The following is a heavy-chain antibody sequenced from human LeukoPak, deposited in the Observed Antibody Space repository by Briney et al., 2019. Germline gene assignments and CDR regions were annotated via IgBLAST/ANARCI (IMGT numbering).Heavy chain of an antibody. CDR2: ITAYNGNT. Sequence: ASVKVSCKASGYTFTSYGISWVRQAPGQGLEWMGWITAYNGNTNYGRKLQGRVTMTTDTSTSTAYVELRSLRSDDTAVYYCARHSSGRYWGYFDYWGQGTLVTVSS. V-gene: IGHV1-18*01. CDR1: GYTFTSYG. D-gene: IGHD1-26*01. CDR3: ARHSSGRYWGYFDY. J-gene: IGHJ4*02.